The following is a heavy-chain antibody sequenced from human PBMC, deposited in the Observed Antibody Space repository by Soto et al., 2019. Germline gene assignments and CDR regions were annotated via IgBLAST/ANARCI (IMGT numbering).Heavy chain of an antibody. Sequence: GESLKISCKGSGYSFTSYWISWVRQMPGKGLEWMGRIDPSDSYTNYSPSFQGHVTISADKSISTAYLQWSSLKASDTAMYYCAIGYAYYYGMDVWGQGTTVTVSS. J-gene: IGHJ6*02. D-gene: IGHD2-8*01. CDR3: AIGYAYYYGMDV. CDR1: GYSFTSYW. CDR2: IDPSDSYT. V-gene: IGHV5-10-1*01.